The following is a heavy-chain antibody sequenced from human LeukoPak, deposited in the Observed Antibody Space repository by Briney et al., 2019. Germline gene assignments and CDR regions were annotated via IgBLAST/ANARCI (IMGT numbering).Heavy chain of an antibody. D-gene: IGHD3-10*01. CDR1: GGSISSYY. CDR2: IYYSGST. Sequence: SETLSLTCTVSGGSISSYYWSRIRQPPGKGLEWIGYIYYSGSTNYNPSLKSRVTISVDTSKNQFSLKLSSVTAANTAVYYCARVAYYGSGSYYPDYWGQGTLVTVSS. J-gene: IGHJ4*02. V-gene: IGHV4-59*01. CDR3: ARVAYYGSGSYYPDY.